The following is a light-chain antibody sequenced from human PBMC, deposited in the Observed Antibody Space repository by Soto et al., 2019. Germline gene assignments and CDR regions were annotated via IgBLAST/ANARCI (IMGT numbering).Light chain of an antibody. CDR3: HKYGTSPQWT. J-gene: IGKJ1*01. CDR2: GAY. CDR1: QILSSSY. V-gene: IGKV3-20*01. Sequence: EILLTQSPGTMSLSPGSRYIPSEMAIQILSSSYLAWYQQKPGQAPRLLIYGAYSRATGLPDRFSGGGSGTDLTLTIRRLEAEDFAVYYCHKYGTSPQWTLGKGKKLDIK.